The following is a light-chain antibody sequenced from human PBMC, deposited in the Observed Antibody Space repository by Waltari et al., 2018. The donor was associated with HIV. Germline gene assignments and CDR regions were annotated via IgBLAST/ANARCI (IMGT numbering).Light chain of an antibody. CDR2: DAS. CDR3: QEYNKWPFT. V-gene: IGKV3-15*01. Sequence: EAVMTQSPATLSVSPGERATLSCKASQSVSSNLAWYQQKPGQAPRFPIYDASTRATGIPARFSGSGSGTEFTLTISSRQSEDFAIYYCQEYNKWPFTFGPGTKVDIK. CDR1: QSVSSN. J-gene: IGKJ3*01.